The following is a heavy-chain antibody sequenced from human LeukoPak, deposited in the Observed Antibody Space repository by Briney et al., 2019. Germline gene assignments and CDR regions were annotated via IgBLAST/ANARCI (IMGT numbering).Heavy chain of an antibody. Sequence: GGSLRLSCVASGFTFSSYAMSWVRQAPGKGLEWVSVISGSGGSTYYADSVKGRFTISRDNSQNTLYLQMNGLRAEDTAVYYCVKRRYDSSGYFDYWGQGTLVTVPS. D-gene: IGHD3-22*01. J-gene: IGHJ4*02. CDR2: ISGSGGST. CDR3: VKRRYDSSGYFDY. CDR1: GFTFSSYA. V-gene: IGHV3-23*01.